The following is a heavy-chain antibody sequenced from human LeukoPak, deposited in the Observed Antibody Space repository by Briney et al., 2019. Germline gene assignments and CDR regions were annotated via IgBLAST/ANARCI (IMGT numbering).Heavy chain of an antibody. J-gene: IGHJ4*02. V-gene: IGHV3-30*04. CDR3: ARDTANCSGGICNEIRFDY. Sequence: GGSLRLSCAASGFTFSSYAMHWVRQAPGKGLEWVAVISYDGSNKYYADSVKGRFTISRDDAKNSVYLQMNSLRVEDTAVYFCARDTANCSGGICNEIRFDYWGQGSLVTVSS. CDR2: ISYDGSNK. CDR1: GFTFSSYA. D-gene: IGHD2-15*01.